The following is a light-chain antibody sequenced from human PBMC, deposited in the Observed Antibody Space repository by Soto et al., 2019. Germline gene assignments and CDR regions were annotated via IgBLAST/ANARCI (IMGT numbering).Light chain of an antibody. V-gene: IGLV1-44*01. Sequence: QAVVTQPPSASGTPGQRVTISCSGSSSNIGSNTVNWYQQLPGTAPKLLIYPNNQRPSGVPDRFSGSKSGTSASLAISGLQSEDEADYYCAAWDDSLNGRVFGTGTKVTVL. CDR1: SSNIGSNT. CDR3: AAWDDSLNGRV. J-gene: IGLJ1*01. CDR2: PNN.